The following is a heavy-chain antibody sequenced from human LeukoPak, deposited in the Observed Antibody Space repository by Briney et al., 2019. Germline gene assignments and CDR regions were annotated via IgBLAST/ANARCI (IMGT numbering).Heavy chain of an antibody. Sequence: SQTLSLTCTVSGGSISSYYWSWIRQPAGKGLEWIGRIYTSGRTNYNPSLKSRVPMSVDTSKNQFSLKLSSVTAADTAVYYCARGDSYCSSTSCYYYFDYWGQGTLVTVSS. CDR3: ARGDSYCSSTSCYYYFDY. CDR2: IYTSGRT. CDR1: GGSISSYY. D-gene: IGHD2-2*01. V-gene: IGHV4-4*07. J-gene: IGHJ4*02.